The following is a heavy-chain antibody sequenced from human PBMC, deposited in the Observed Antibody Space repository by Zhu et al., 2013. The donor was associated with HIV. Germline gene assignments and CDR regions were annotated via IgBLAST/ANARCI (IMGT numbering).Heavy chain of an antibody. CDR3: ARAGDRVPNGRAFDI. CDR2: ISGQNANT. J-gene: IGHJ3*02. D-gene: IGHD4-17*01. CDR1: GYTFTRHG. Sequence: QVQLVQSGAEVKKPGASVKVSCKASGYTFTRHGITWVRQAPGQGLEWMGWISGQNANTNYAQNIQGRVTMTTDTSTSTAYMELRSLRSDDTAIYYCARAGDRVPNGRAFDIWGQGTMVTVSS. V-gene: IGHV1-18*04.